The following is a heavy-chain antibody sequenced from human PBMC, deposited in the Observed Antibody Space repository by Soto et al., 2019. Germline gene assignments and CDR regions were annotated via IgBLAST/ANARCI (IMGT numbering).Heavy chain of an antibody. CDR3: AQLHPTSTSSYLDF. Sequence: EVQLLESGGGLVQPGGSLRLSCAASGFTFTSYAMSWVRQAPGKGLEWVSSLSGNGAKTYYADSVKGRFTIYRDNSKNAVYLQMNSLSAEDTAIYYCAQLHPTSTSSYLDFGGQGTQVTVSS. CDR1: GFTFTSYA. V-gene: IGHV3-23*01. CDR2: LSGNGAKT. D-gene: IGHD2-2*01. J-gene: IGHJ4*02.